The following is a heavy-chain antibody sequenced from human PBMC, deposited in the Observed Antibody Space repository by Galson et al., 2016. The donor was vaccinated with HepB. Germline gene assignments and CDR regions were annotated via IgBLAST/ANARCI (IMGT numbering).Heavy chain of an antibody. CDR3: ARGEVVVTGILAVRYFDY. Sequence: SCKASGYTFTGYYIHWVRPAPGQGLEWMGWINPYNSDTNYSQKFQGRVTMTRDTSISTAYMDLNRLRSDDSAVYYCARGEVVVTGILAVRYFDYWGQGTLVTVSS. D-gene: IGHD2-21*02. CDR2: INPYNSDT. J-gene: IGHJ4*02. V-gene: IGHV1-2*02. CDR1: GYTFTGYY.